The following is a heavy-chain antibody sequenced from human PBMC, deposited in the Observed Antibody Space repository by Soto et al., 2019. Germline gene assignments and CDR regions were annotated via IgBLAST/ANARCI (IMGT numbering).Heavy chain of an antibody. Sequence: PETRSLTCTVSGGSISSYYWSWIRQPPGKELEWIGYIYYSGSTNYNPSLKTRVTISVDTSKNQFSLKLSSVTAADTAVYYTTRRYASCLAYWGQATLVPVSS. J-gene: IGHJ4*02. CDR1: GGSISSYY. D-gene: IGHD2-2*01. CDR3: TRRYASCLAY. V-gene: IGHV4-59*08. CDR2: IYYSGST.